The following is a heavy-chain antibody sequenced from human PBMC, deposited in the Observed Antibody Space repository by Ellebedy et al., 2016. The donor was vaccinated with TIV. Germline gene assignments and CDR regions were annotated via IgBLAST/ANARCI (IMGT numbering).Heavy chain of an antibody. CDR3: ARVLYCSSTSCQSGWYFDL. CDR1: GGTFSSYA. Sequence: SVKVSXKASGGTFSSYAISWVRQAPGQGLEWMGGIIPIFGTANYAQKFQGRVTITADESTSTAYMELSSLRSEDTAVYYCARVLYCSSTSCQSGWYFDLWGRGTLVTVSS. J-gene: IGHJ2*01. D-gene: IGHD2-2*01. CDR2: IIPIFGTA. V-gene: IGHV1-69*13.